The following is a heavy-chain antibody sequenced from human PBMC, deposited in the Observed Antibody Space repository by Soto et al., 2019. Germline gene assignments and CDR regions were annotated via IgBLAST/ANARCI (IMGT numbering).Heavy chain of an antibody. J-gene: IGHJ4*02. D-gene: IGHD1-26*01. CDR2: IDTDGSTGGT. V-gene: IGHV3-74*03. CDR1: GFTFSGHW. Sequence: EVRLVESGGALVPPGGSLRLTCEASGFTFSGHWMHWVRRAPGKGLVWVSHIDTDGSTGGTSYADSVKGRFTVSRDDSNDRLYMQMNDLRVEYTAVYYCARGRGTYYADSWGQGTLVTVSS. CDR3: ARGRGTYYADS.